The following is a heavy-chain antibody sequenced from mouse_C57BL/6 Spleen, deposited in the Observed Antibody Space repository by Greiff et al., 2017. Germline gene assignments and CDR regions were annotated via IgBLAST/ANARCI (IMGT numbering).Heavy chain of an antibody. CDR1: GFTFTGYY. CDR2: IDPEDGET. V-gene: IGHV14-2*01. Sequence: VQLKQSGAEIVKPGASVKLSCTASGFTFTGYYMHWVKQRPEQGLEWIGRIDPEDGETKYAPKFQGKATITADTSSNTAYLQLSSLTSEDTAVYCCASGLRPDYWGQGTTLTVSS. CDR3: ASGLRPDY. J-gene: IGHJ2*01. D-gene: IGHD1-2*01.